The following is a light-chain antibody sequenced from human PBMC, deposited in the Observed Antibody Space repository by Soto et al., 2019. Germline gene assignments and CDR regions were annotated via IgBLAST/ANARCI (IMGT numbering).Light chain of an antibody. CDR2: DSN. V-gene: IGLV1-40*01. CDR1: SSNIGAGYD. Sequence: QSVLTQPPSGSGAPGQRGTISFTGSSSNIGAGYDVRWYQQLPGTAPKLLIYDSNNRPSGVPDRFSGSKSGTSASLAITGLQAEDEADYYCQSYDSSLSGSTVFGTGTKVTVL. CDR3: QSYDSSLSGSTV. J-gene: IGLJ1*01.